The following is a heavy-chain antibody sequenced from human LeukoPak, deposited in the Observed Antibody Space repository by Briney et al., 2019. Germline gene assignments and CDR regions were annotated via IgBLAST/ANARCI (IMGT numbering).Heavy chain of an antibody. V-gene: IGHV3-15*01. CDR2: IKSKTDGGTT. CDR3: TTDDYCTNGVCYRFDC. CDR1: GFTFSSYS. Sequence: GGSLRLSCAASGFTFSSYSMSWVRQAPGKGLEWVGRIKSKTDGGTTDYAAPVKGRFTISRDDSKNTLHLQMNSLKTEDTAVYYCTTDDYCTNGVCYRFDCWGQGTLVTVSS. J-gene: IGHJ4*02. D-gene: IGHD2-8*01.